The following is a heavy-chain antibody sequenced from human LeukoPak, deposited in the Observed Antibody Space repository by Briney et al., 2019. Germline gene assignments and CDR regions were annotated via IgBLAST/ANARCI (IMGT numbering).Heavy chain of an antibody. CDR1: GGSFSGYY. CDR3: ARGATKYYYDSSGSNPPRGYYYYVDV. D-gene: IGHD3-22*01. CDR2: INHSGST. V-gene: IGHV4-34*01. Sequence: SETLSLTCAVYGGSFSGYYWSWIRQPPGKGLEWIGEINHSGSTNYNPSLKSRVTISVDTSKNQFSLKLSSVTAADTAVYYCARGATKYYYDSSGSNPPRGYYYYVDVWGKGTTVTVPS. J-gene: IGHJ6*03.